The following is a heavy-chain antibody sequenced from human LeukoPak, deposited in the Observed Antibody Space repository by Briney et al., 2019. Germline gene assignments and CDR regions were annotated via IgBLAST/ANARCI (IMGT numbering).Heavy chain of an antibody. CDR1: GGSISSYY. D-gene: IGHD3-22*01. Sequence: SETLSLTCTVSGGSISSYYWSWIRQPPGKGLEWIGYVYYSGGTNYNPSLKSRVTISVDTSKNQFSLKLSSVTAADTAVYYCARDTKLLAPPYYYDSSGFDPWGQGTLVTVSS. CDR2: VYYSGGT. J-gene: IGHJ5*02. CDR3: ARDTKLLAPPYYYDSSGFDP. V-gene: IGHV4-59*01.